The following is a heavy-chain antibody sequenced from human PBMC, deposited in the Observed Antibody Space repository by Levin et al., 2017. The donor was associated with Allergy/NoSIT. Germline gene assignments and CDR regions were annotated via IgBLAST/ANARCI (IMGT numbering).Heavy chain of an antibody. CDR2: ISGSGGST. CDR1: GFTFSSYA. J-gene: IGHJ3*02. D-gene: IGHD4-17*01. Sequence: ASVKVSCAASGFTFSSYAMSWVRQAPGKGLEWVSAISGSGGSTYYADSVKGRFTISRDNSKNTLYLQMNSLRAEDTAVYYCAKFGGSDYGDYAYAFDIWGQGTMVTVSS. V-gene: IGHV3-23*01. CDR3: AKFGGSDYGDYAYAFDI.